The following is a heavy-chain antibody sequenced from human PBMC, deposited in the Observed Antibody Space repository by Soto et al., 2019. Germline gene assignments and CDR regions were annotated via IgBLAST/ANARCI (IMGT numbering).Heavy chain of an antibody. CDR1: GYSFTSYW. V-gene: IGHV5-51*01. J-gene: IGHJ4*02. CDR3: ARPAYYYDSSGQTPTYYFDY. Sequence: GESLKISCKGSGYSFTSYWIGWVRQMPGKGLEWMGIIYPGDSDTRYSPSFQGQVTISADKSISTAYLQWSSLKASDTAMYYCARPAYYYDSSGQTPTYYFDYWGQGTLVTVSS. CDR2: IYPGDSDT. D-gene: IGHD3-22*01.